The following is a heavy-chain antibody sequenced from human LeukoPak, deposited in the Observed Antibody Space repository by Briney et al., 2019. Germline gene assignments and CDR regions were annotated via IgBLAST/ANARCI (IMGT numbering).Heavy chain of an antibody. CDR3: AKYRSQRGPWIAVAGSSFDY. Sequence: PGGSLRLSCAASGFTFSSYGMHWVRQAPGRGLEWVAVISYDGSNKYYADSVKGRFTISRDNSKNTLYLQMNSLRAEDTAVYYCAKYRSQRGPWIAVAGSSFDYWGQGTPVTVSS. CDR2: ISYDGSNK. V-gene: IGHV3-30*18. J-gene: IGHJ4*02. D-gene: IGHD6-19*01. CDR1: GFTFSSYG.